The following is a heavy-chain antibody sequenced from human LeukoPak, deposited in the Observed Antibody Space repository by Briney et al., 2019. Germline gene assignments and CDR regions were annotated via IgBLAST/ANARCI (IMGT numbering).Heavy chain of an antibody. CDR2: INLNNGGT. V-gene: IGHV1-2*04. Sequence: ASVKVSCKASGFTFTGYYMHWVRQAPGQGLEWMGWINLNNGGTNYAQMFQGWVTMTRDTSISTVYMELSRLRSDDTAVYYCARDSATVTTPYFDYWGQGTLVTVSS. CDR1: GFTFTGYY. J-gene: IGHJ4*02. CDR3: ARDSATVTTPYFDY. D-gene: IGHD4-11*01.